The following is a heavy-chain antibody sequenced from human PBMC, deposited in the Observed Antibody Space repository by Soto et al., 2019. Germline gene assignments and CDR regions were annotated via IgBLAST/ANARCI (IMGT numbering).Heavy chain of an antibody. CDR1: GFSFKTYG. Sequence: QVQVVESGGGVVQPGRSLRLSCVASGFSFKTYGMHWVRQAPGKGLEWVALISGDGHTVYYADSLKGRFTISRDNSKKMVYLQMNSLRPEDTALYYCAKAIYDTGVDDYWGQGTHVIVSS. CDR2: ISGDGHTV. V-gene: IGHV3-30*18. CDR3: AKAIYDTGVDDY. D-gene: IGHD7-27*01. J-gene: IGHJ4*02.